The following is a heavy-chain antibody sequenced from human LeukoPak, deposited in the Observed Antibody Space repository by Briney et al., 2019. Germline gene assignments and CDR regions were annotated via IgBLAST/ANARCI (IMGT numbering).Heavy chain of an antibody. J-gene: IGHJ4*02. D-gene: IGHD5-24*01. CDR2: ISGSGSGGST. V-gene: IGHV3-23*01. CDR3: AKSGYNRFDY. CDR1: GFTFSSYE. Sequence: GGSLRLSCAASGFTFSSYEMNWVRQAPGKGLGWVSTISGSGSGGSTYYADSVKGRFTISRDNSKNTLYLQMNSLRAEDTAVYYCAKSGYNRFDYWGQGTLVTVSS.